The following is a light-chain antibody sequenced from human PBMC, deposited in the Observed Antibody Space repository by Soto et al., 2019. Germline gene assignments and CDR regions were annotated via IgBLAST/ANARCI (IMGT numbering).Light chain of an antibody. V-gene: IGKV3-11*01. Sequence: EIVLTQSPATLSLSPGERATLSCRASQSVRTFLAWYQQKPGQAPRLLIYDASKRATGIPDRFSGSGSGTDFTLTISSLEPEDFAVYYCQQRSTWHPALSFGGGTKVEI. CDR1: QSVRTF. CDR3: QQRSTWHPALS. CDR2: DAS. J-gene: IGKJ4*01.